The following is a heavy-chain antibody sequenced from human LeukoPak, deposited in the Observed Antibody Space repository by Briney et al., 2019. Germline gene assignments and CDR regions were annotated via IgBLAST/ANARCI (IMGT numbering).Heavy chain of an antibody. D-gene: IGHD3-3*01. Sequence: SETLSLTCAVYGGSFSGYYWSWIRQPPGKGLEWIGEINHSGSTNYNPSLKSRVTISVDTSKNQFSLKLSSVTAADTAVYYCARVHGFWSGYYYYFDYWGQGTLVTVSS. V-gene: IGHV4-34*01. J-gene: IGHJ4*02. CDR1: GGSFSGYY. CDR3: ARVHGFWSGYYYYFDY. CDR2: INHSGST.